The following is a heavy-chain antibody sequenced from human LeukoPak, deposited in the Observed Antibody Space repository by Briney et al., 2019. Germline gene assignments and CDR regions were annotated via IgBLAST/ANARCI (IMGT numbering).Heavy chain of an antibody. J-gene: IGHJ4*02. Sequence: PGGSLRLSCAASGFTFSSYDMHWVRQATGKGLEWVSAIGTAGDTYYPGSVKGRFTISRENAKNSLYLQMNSLRAGDTAVYYCARSRWFGKGFDYWGQGTLVTVSS. CDR1: GFTFSSYD. CDR3: ARSRWFGKGFDY. V-gene: IGHV3-13*01. CDR2: IGTAGDT. D-gene: IGHD3-10*01.